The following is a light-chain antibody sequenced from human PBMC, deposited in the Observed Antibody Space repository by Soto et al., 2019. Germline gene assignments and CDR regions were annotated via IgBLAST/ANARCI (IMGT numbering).Light chain of an antibody. Sequence: MLLTQSPSCLAAGVGERVTITCRASQGINSSFAWYQQKPGKAPKLLIYAASSLQSGFPSGLSASESGTDFTLTSSSLQPADFAPSHCQQLHDYPNTLGQGTRLEIK. CDR1: QGINSS. V-gene: IGKV1-9*01. CDR3: QQLHDYPNT. CDR2: AAS. J-gene: IGKJ5*01.